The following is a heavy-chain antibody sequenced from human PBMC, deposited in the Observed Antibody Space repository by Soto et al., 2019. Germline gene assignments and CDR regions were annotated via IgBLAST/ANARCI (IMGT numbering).Heavy chain of an antibody. CDR2: ISYDGSNK. CDR1: GFTFSSYA. J-gene: IGHJ3*01. CDR3: FSMGYYYRGGAFDF. Sequence: GGSLRLSCAASGFTFSSYAMHWVRQAPGKGLEWVAVISYDGSNKYYADSVKGRFTISRDNSKNTLYLQMNSLRAEESAVYYCFSMGYYYRGGAFDFCCEGTLV. D-gene: IGHD3-22*01. V-gene: IGHV3-30-3*01.